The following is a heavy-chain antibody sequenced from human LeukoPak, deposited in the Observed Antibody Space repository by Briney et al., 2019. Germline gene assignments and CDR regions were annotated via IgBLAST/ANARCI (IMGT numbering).Heavy chain of an antibody. J-gene: IGHJ5*02. Sequence: GGSLRLSCAASGFTFSSYSMNWVRQVSGKGLEWVSFISSSSSYIYYADSVQGRFTISRDNAKNSLYLQMNSLRAEDTAVYYCARAAIFGWFDPWGQGTLVTVSS. CDR1: GFTFSSYS. CDR2: ISSSSSYI. CDR3: ARAAIFGWFDP. V-gene: IGHV3-21*01. D-gene: IGHD3-9*01.